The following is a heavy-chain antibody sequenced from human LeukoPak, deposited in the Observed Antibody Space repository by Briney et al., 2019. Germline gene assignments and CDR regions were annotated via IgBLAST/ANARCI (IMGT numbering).Heavy chain of an antibody. J-gene: IGHJ4*02. D-gene: IGHD6-13*01. CDR3: TRDVSQSSSWYGEFDY. V-gene: IGHV3-74*03. Sequence: GGSLRFSCAASGFSFSNHWMHWVRQVPGKGLLWVSRINSDGSSTTYADSVKGRFTISRDNAKNTLYLQMNSLGDEDTAVYYCTRDVSQSSSWYGEFDYWGQGTQVTVSS. CDR2: INSDGSST. CDR1: GFSFSNHW.